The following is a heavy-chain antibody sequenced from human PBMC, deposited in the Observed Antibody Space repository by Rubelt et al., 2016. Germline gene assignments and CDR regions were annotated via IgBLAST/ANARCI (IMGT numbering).Heavy chain of an antibody. V-gene: IGHV4-38-2*02. CDR3: TRELRQPGHYYYYMDV. CDR2: TYHSAIT. D-gene: IGHD2-15*01. J-gene: IGHJ6*03. Sequence: QVQLQESGPGLVKPSETLSLTCSVSGYSISSGYYWGWFRQSPGKGLEWIVSTYHSAITYYKPSLKSLVTISMDTSTNPFSPKLTAVTAADTAVYFCTRELRQPGHYYYYMDVWGKGTTVTVSS. CDR1: GYSISSGYY.